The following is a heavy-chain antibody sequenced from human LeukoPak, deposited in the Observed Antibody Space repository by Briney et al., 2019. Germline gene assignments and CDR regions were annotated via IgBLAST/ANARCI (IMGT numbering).Heavy chain of an antibody. CDR3: ARGDRIVGPPASAFDI. V-gene: IGHV4-4*07. D-gene: IGHD1-26*01. CDR2: IYTSGST. CDR1: GGSISSYY. J-gene: IGHJ3*02. Sequence: PSETLSLTCTVSGGSISSYYWSWIRQPAGKGLEWIGRIYTSGSTNYNPSLKSRVTMSVDTSKNQFSLKLSSVTAADTAVYYCARGDRIVGPPASAFDIWGQGTMVTVSS.